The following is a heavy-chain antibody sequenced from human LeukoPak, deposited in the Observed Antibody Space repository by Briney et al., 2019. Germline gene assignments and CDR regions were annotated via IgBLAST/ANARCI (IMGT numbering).Heavy chain of an antibody. J-gene: IGHJ6*03. V-gene: IGHV3-66*02. CDR1: GFTVSSNY. D-gene: IGHD3-16*01. Sequence: GGSLRLSCAASGFTVSSNYMSWVRQAPGKGLEWVSVIYSGGSTYHADSVKGRFTISRDNSKNTLYLQMNSLRAEDTAVYYCARALGGYDYYMDVWGKGTTVTVSS. CDR3: ARALGGYDYYMDV. CDR2: IYSGGST.